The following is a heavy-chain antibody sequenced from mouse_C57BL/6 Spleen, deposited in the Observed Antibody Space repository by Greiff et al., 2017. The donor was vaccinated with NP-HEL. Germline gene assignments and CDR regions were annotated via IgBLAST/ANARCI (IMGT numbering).Heavy chain of an antibody. CDR1: GFTFSDYY. V-gene: IGHV5-16*01. D-gene: IGHD3-2*02. Sequence: EVKLVESEGGLVQPGSSMKLSCTASGFTFSDYYMAWVRQVPEKGLEWVANINYDGSSTYYLDSLKSRFIISRDNAKNILYLQMSSLKSEDTATYYCARDGGSSSGYGDAMDYWGQGTSVTVSS. J-gene: IGHJ4*01. CDR2: INYDGSST. CDR3: ARDGGSSSGYGDAMDY.